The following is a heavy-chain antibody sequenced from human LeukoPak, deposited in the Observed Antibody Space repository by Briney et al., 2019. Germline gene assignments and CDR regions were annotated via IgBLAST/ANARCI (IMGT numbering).Heavy chain of an antibody. J-gene: IGHJ4*02. CDR3: TRGGDSYLGSSDY. CDR1: GYPISSGYY. CDR2: IYHSGST. D-gene: IGHD2-21*01. V-gene: IGHV4-38-2*02. Sequence: SETLSLTCSDSGYPISSGYYWGWIRQPPGKGLEWIGSIYHSGSTYHNPSLKSRVTISVDTSKNQLSLKLSSVTAADSAVYYCTRGGDSYLGSSDYWGQGTLVTASS.